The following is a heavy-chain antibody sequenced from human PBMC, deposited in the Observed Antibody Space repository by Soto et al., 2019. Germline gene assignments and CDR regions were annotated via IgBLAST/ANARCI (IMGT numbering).Heavy chain of an antibody. V-gene: IGHV3-11*01. CDR1: GFTFSDYY. Sequence: PGGSLRLSCAASGFTFSDYYMSWILQAPGKGLEWVSYISSSGSTIYYADSVTGRVTISRDNAKNSLSMQMNSLRAEDTAVYYCARDLLLRGSPDFDDGGQGTLVTVSS. J-gene: IGHJ4*02. D-gene: IGHD3-10*01. CDR2: ISSSGSTI. CDR3: ARDLLLRGSPDFDD.